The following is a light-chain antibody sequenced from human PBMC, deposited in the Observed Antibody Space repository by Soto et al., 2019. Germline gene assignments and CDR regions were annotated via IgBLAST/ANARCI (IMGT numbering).Light chain of an antibody. J-gene: IGKJ1*01. V-gene: IGKV1-27*01. CDR3: QKYNSAPWT. Sequence: DIQMTQSPSSLSASVEDRVTITCRASQGISNFLAWHQQKPGKVPKLLIYAASTLQSGVPSRFSGSGSGTDFTLTITSLQPEDVATYYCQKYNSAPWTFGQGTKVEIK. CDR1: QGISNF. CDR2: AAS.